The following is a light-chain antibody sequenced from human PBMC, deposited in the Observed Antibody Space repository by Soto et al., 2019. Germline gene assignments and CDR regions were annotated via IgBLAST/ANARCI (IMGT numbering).Light chain of an antibody. Sequence: QSVLTQPASVSGSPGQSITISCTGTSSDVGSYNLVSWYQQHPGTAPKLMIYEAFKRPSGVSNRFSGSKSGDTASLTISGLQAEDEADYYCCSYACSPTLYVFGTGTKVT. J-gene: IGLJ1*01. CDR2: EAF. V-gene: IGLV2-23*01. CDR3: CSYACSPTLYV. CDR1: SSDVGSYNL.